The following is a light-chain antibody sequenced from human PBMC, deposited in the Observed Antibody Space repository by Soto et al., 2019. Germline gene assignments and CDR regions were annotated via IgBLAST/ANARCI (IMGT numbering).Light chain of an antibody. J-gene: IGKJ4*01. CDR3: MQALQTPLT. CDR2: LGS. CDR1: QSLLHSNGNNY. V-gene: IGKV2-28*01. Sequence: DIVMTQSPLSLPVTPGEPASISCRSSQSLLHSNGNNYVYWYLQKSGQSPQLLIYLGSNRASGVPDRFSGSGSGTDFTLKISRVEAEDVGVYYCMQALQTPLTFGGGTKVEIK.